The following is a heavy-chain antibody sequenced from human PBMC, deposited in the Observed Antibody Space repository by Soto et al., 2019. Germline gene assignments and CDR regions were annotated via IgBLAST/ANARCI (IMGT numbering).Heavy chain of an antibody. CDR2: IRSKANSYAT. J-gene: IGHJ6*02. D-gene: IGHD1-26*01. CDR1: GFTFSGSA. Sequence: QPGGSLRLSCAASGFTFSGSAMHWVRQASGKGLGWVGRIRSKANSYATAYAASVKGRFTISRDDSKNTAYLQMNSLKTEDTAVYYCTTYSGSYYGAHYYYYGMDVWGQGTTVTVSS. CDR3: TTYSGSYYGAHYYYYGMDV. V-gene: IGHV3-73*01.